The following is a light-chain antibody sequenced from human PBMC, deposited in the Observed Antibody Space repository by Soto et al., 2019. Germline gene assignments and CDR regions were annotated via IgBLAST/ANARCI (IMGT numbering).Light chain of an antibody. CDR2: DVS. Sequence: DIQMTPSPSTLSASVGDRVTITCRASQISSTWLAWYQQRPGKAPKLLIQDVSSLQSVVPSRFSGSGSGTEFTRTIRSVQPDDCVTYYCQQHNSFGQGTKLEIK. CDR3: QQHNS. CDR1: QISSTW. J-gene: IGKJ2*01. V-gene: IGKV1-5*01.